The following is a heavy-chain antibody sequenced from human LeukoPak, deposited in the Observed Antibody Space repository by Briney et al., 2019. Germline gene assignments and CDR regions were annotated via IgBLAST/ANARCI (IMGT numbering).Heavy chain of an antibody. J-gene: IGHJ6*03. CDR2: IWYDGSTK. CDR1: GFNFGVYG. Sequence: PGTSLRLSCTASGFNFGVYGMHWVRQAPGKGLEWVAVIWYDGSTKYYADSVKGRFAISRDNSKNTLYLQMNSLRAEDTAVYYCARDRYGYGGYYYYMDVWGKGTTVTVSS. CDR3: ARDRYGYGGYYYYMDV. D-gene: IGHD5-18*01. V-gene: IGHV3-33*01.